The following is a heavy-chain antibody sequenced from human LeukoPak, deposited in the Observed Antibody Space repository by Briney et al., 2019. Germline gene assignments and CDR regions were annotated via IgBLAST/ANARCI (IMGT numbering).Heavy chain of an antibody. D-gene: IGHD3-22*01. CDR3: ARAYDSSGSDAFDI. CDR1: GGSFSGYY. Sequence: SETLSLTCAVYGGSFSGYYWSWIRQPPGKGLEWIGEINHSGSTNYNPSLKSRVTISVDTSKNQFSLKPSSVTAADTAVYYCARAYDSSGSDAFDIWGQGTMVTVSS. J-gene: IGHJ3*02. V-gene: IGHV4-34*01. CDR2: INHSGST.